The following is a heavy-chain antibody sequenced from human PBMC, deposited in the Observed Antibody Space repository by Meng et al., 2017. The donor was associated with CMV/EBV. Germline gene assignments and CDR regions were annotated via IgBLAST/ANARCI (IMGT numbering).Heavy chain of an antibody. CDR1: GFTFSSYW. J-gene: IGHJ3*02. CDR2: IKQDGSEK. Sequence: GGSLRLSCAVSGFTFSSYWMSWVRQAPGKGLEWVANIKQDGSEKYYVDSVKGRFTISRDNAKNSLYLQMNSLRAEDTAVYYCARGLRGPSLVRGVTHDAFDIWGQGTMVTVSS. CDR3: ARGLRGPSLVRGVTHDAFDI. V-gene: IGHV3-7*01. D-gene: IGHD3-10*01.